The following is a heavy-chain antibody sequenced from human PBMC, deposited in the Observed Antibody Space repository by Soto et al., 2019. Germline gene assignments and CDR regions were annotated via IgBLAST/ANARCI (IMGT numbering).Heavy chain of an antibody. V-gene: IGHV3-23*01. Sequence: EVQLLESGGGLVQPGGSLRLSCAASGFTFSSYAMSWVRQAPGKGLEWVSAISGSGGSTYYADSVKGRFTISRDNSKNTLYLQMNSLRAEDTAVYYCATVLDYDFWSGYYNFDYWGQGTLVTVSS. CDR2: ISGSGGST. CDR3: ATVLDYDFWSGYYNFDY. CDR1: GFTFSSYA. D-gene: IGHD3-3*01. J-gene: IGHJ4*02.